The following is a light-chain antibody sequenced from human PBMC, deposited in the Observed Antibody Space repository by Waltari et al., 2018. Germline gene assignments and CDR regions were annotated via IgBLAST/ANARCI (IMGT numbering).Light chain of an antibody. CDR3: FYEIHLPRT. V-gene: IGKV2-29*02. Sequence: DVALTQTPLPLSVIPGQPASIPCKSSRSLLHSDGKTYLYWFQQKPGQSPQVLFYEVSRRISSVPKRFGGSAGGTDFTPSSSRVEADDVAFYYWFYEIHLPRTFGQGTRVDIK. CDR1: RSLLHSDGKTY. CDR2: EVS. J-gene: IGKJ1*01.